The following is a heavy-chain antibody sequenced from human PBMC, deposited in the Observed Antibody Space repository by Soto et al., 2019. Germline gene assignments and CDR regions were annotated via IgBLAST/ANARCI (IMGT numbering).Heavy chain of an antibody. CDR3: ARTPPLGYFDY. CDR2: ISSSGTT. V-gene: IGHV4-30-4*01. CDR1: GDAISSVYNY. Sequence: PSETLSLTCTVPGDAISSVYNYCSWIRQPPGEGLEWIGFISSSGTTSYSPSLKSRLAISLDTSKNQFSLSLTSVTAADTAVYYCARTPPLGYFDYWGQGTLVTVS. J-gene: IGHJ4*02.